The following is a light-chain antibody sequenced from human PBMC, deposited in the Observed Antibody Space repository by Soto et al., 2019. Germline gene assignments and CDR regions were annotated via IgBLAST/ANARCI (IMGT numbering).Light chain of an antibody. CDR3: QQYGSSPPWT. CDR2: GAS. J-gene: IGKJ1*01. CDR1: QSVSSSY. Sequence: EIVLTQSPGTLSLSPGERATLSCRASQSVSSSYLAWYQQKPAQAARLLIYGASSRATGIPDRFSGSGSGTDFTLTIRSLQPEDFAVYYCQQYGSSPPWTFGQGTKVEIK. V-gene: IGKV3-20*01.